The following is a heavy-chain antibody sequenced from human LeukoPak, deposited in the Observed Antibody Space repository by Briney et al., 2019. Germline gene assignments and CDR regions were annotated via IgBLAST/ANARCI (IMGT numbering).Heavy chain of an antibody. CDR1: GFTFSSYW. CDR3: AKVGAKLPFDY. D-gene: IGHD1-26*01. Sequence: PGGSLRLSCAASGFTFSSYWMSWVRQAPGKGLEWVANIKQDGSEKYYVDSVKGRFTISRDNAKNSLYLQMNSLRAEDTAVYYCAKVGAKLPFDYWGQGTLVTVSS. V-gene: IGHV3-7*01. J-gene: IGHJ4*02. CDR2: IKQDGSEK.